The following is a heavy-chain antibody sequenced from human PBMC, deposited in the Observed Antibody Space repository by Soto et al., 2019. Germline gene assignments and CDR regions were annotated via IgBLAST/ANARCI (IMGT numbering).Heavy chain of an antibody. V-gene: IGHV3-15*01. Sequence: EVQLVESGGDLVKPGGCLRLSCAASGITFTNARMSWVRQAPGKGLEWVGRIKSRVDGGAADYAAPVRGRFTISRDDSTDTLFLQMNNLEAEDTAVYYCTTDPGDYEDFWGQGTLVTVSS. CDR3: TTDPGDYEDF. D-gene: IGHD4-17*01. J-gene: IGHJ4*02. CDR2: IKSRVDGGAA. CDR1: GITFTNAR.